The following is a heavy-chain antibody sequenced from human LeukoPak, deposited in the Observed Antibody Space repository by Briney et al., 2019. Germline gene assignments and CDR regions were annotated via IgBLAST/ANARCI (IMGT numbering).Heavy chain of an antibody. CDR3: ARLGRTSPYCGGDCYPGGMDV. V-gene: IGHV5-51*01. J-gene: IGHJ6*02. CDR2: IYLGDSDT. CDR1: GYSFTSYW. D-gene: IGHD2-21*02. Sequence: GGSMKISCKGSGYSFTSYWIGWVRQMPGKGLGWMGIIYLGDSDTRYSPSFQGHVTISADKSICTAYLQWSSLKASDTAMYYCARLGRTSPYCGGDCYPGGMDVWGQGTTVTVSS.